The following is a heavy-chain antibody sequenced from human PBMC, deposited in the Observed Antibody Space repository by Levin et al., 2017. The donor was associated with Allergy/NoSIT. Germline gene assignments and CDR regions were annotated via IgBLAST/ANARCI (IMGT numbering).Heavy chain of an antibody. CDR1: GGSITSGGYY. J-gene: IGHJ4*02. D-gene: IGHD1-1*01. Sequence: TLSLTCTVSGGSITSGGYYWTWIRQHPGKGLEWIGYIYHDGGTYYNPSLKSRVLISMDMSRNQFSLKVSSVTAADTAVYYCARELIQRGFDYWGQGTLVTVSS. CDR2: IYHDGGT. CDR3: ARELIQRGFDY. V-gene: IGHV4-31*03.